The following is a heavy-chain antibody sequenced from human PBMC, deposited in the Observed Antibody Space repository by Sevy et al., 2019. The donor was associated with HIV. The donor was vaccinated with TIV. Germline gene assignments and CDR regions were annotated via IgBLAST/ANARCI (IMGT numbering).Heavy chain of an antibody. J-gene: IGHJ4*01. Sequence: GGSLRLSCAASGFTFSGYWMHWVRQAPGKGLEWVANINEDGKTKYYVDSVKGRFSISRDNARNSLFLQMNNLRVDDTARYFCARAIGAGAAYWGHGTLVTVSS. CDR1: GFTFSGYW. V-gene: IGHV3-7*03. CDR3: ARAIGAGAAY. CDR2: INEDGKTK. D-gene: IGHD3-3*01.